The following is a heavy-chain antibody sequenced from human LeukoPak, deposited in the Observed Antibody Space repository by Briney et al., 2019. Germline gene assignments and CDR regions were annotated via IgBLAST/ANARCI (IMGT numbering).Heavy chain of an antibody. CDR2: ITGSGATT. CDR3: AKSNSDCRIGSVSSDY. J-gene: IGHJ4*02. Sequence: QSGASLRLSCAASGFTFSSYAMSWVRQAPGKGLEWVSTITGSGATTYYADSVKGRFTMSRDTSKNTLTLYLHMNSLRAEDTAVYYCAKSNSDCRIGSVSSDYWGQGTLVAVSS. V-gene: IGHV3-23*01. D-gene: IGHD2-21*01. CDR1: GFTFSSYA.